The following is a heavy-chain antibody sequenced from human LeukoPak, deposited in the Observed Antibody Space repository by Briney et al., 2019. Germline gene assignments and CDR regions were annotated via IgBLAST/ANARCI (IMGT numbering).Heavy chain of an antibody. CDR2: IHHSGSS. V-gene: IGHV4-59*02. D-gene: IGHD4-17*01. Sequence: PSETLSLTCTVSGGFVSFDYWSWIRQPPGKGLEWVGSIHHSGSSNYNSSLKSRVTLSLDTSKNQFSLRLSSVTVADTAVYYCTRENGDYAYDHWGQGTLVTVSS. CDR1: GGFVSFDY. CDR3: TRENGDYAYDH. J-gene: IGHJ4*02.